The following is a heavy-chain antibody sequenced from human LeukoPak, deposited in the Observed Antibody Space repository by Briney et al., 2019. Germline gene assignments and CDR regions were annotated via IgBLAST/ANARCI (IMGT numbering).Heavy chain of an antibody. CDR2: INHSGST. J-gene: IGHJ4*02. CDR1: GGSFSGYY. CDR3: ARRGRDSSSWSPDFDY. Sequence: PSETLSLTCAVYGGSFSGYYWSWIRQPPVKGLEWIGEINHSGSTNYNPSLKSRVTISVDTSKNQFSLKLSSVTAADTAVYYCARRGRDSSSWSPDFDYWGQGTLVTVSS. D-gene: IGHD6-13*01. V-gene: IGHV4-34*01.